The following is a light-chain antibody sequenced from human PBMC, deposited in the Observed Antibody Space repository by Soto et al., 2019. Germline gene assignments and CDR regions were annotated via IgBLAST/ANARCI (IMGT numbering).Light chain of an antibody. J-gene: IGKJ1*01. CDR1: QSIGVW. Sequence: DIHMTQSPSTLSASVGDRVTITCRASQSIGVWLAWYQQKPGTAPKLLIYKTSTLDSGVPLRLSGSGSGTEFTLTISSLQPDDFATYYCQQYINYFRTFGQGTKVDIK. V-gene: IGKV1-5*03. CDR3: QQYINYFRT. CDR2: KTS.